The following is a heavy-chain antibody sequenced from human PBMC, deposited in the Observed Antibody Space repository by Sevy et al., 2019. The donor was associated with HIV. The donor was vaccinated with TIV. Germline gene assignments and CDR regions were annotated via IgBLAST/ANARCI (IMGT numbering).Heavy chain of an antibody. V-gene: IGHV4-34*01. Sequence: SETLSLTCAVYGGSLSGYYWSWIRQPPGKGLEWIVEINHSGSTNYNPALKSRVTISVDTSKNQFSLKLSSVTAADTAVYYFARHCGSTSCSHAFDIWGQGTIVTVSS. CDR2: INHSGST. J-gene: IGHJ3*02. D-gene: IGHD2-2*01. CDR3: ARHCGSTSCSHAFDI. CDR1: GGSLSGYY.